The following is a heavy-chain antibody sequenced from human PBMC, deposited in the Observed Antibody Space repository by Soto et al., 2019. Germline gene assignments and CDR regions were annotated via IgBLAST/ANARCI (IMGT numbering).Heavy chain of an antibody. V-gene: IGHV3-7*01. CDR3: ARDRYYYGSGSYYLY. CDR2: IKQDGSEK. J-gene: IGHJ4*02. Sequence: GGSLRLSCAASGFTFSSYWMSWVRQAPGKGLEWVANIKQDGSEKYYVDSVKGRFTISRDNAKNSLYLQMNSLRAEDTAVYYCARDRYYYGSGSYYLYWGQGTLVTVSS. D-gene: IGHD3-10*01. CDR1: GFTFSSYW.